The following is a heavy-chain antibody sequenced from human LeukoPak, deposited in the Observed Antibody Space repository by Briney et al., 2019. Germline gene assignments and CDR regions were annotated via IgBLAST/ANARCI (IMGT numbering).Heavy chain of an antibody. CDR1: GYTFTGYY. V-gene: IGHV1-2*02. Sequence: ASVKVSCKASGYTFTGYYMHWLRQAPGQGLEWMGWINPNSGGTNYAQKFQGRVTMIRDTSISTAYMELSRLRSDDTAVYYCAREGSVWGSYVDYWGQGTLVTVSS. J-gene: IGHJ4*02. D-gene: IGHD3-16*01. CDR3: AREGSVWGSYVDY. CDR2: INPNSGGT.